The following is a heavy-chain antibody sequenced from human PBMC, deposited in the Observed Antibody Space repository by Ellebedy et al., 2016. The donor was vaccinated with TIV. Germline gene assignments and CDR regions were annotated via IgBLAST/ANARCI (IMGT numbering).Heavy chain of an antibody. CDR1: GGSISSSSYY. V-gene: IGHV4-39*07. Sequence: SETLSLXXTVSGGSISSSSYYWGWIRQPPGKGLEWIGSIYYSGSTNYNLSLKSRVTISVDTSKNQFSLKLSSVTAADTAVYYCARGSGHIGRRHFDYWGQGTLVTVSS. CDR3: ARGSGHIGRRHFDY. J-gene: IGHJ4*02. D-gene: IGHD3-10*01. CDR2: IYYSGST.